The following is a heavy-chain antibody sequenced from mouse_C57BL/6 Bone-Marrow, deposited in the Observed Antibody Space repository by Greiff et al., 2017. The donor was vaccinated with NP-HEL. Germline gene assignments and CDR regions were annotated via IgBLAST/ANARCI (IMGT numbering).Heavy chain of an antibody. CDR3: ARGDTMVTTGGFDY. J-gene: IGHJ2*01. CDR1: GFTFSSYA. Sequence: EVKLVESGGGLVKPGGSLKLSCAASGFTFSSYAMSWVRQTPEKRLEWVATISDGGSYTYYPDNVKGRFTISRDNAKNNLYLQMSHLKSEDTAMYYCARGDTMVTTGGFDYWGQGTTLTVSS. V-gene: IGHV5-4*03. CDR2: ISDGGSYT. D-gene: IGHD2-2*01.